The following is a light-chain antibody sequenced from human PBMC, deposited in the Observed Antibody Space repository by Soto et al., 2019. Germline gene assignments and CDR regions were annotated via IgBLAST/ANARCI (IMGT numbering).Light chain of an antibody. CDR2: DTS. CDR1: QSVSSL. Sequence: ILLTQSPATLSVSPGERATLSCRASQSVSSLLAWYQQKPRQAPRLLIYDTSTMATGIPARFSGSGSGTDFTLTISSLQSEDFAIYYCQQYNIWPYTFGQGTKLEIK. CDR3: QQYNIWPYT. J-gene: IGKJ2*01. V-gene: IGKV3-15*01.